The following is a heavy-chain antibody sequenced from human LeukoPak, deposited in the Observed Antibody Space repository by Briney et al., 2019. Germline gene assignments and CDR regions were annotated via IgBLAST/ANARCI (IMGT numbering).Heavy chain of an antibody. V-gene: IGHV4-59*01. J-gene: IGHJ5*02. Sequence: SETLSLTCTVSGGSISSYYWSWIRQPPGKGLEWIGYIYYSGSTNYNPSLKSRVTISVDTSKNQFSLKLCSVTVADTAVYYCARGDPGRGWFDPWGQGTLVTVSS. CDR1: GGSISSYY. CDR3: ARGDPGRGWFDP. CDR2: IYYSGST.